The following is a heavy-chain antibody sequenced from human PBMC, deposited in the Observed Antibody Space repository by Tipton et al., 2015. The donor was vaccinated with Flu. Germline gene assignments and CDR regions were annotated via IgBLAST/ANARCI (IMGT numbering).Heavy chain of an antibody. D-gene: IGHD3-10*02. CDR3: ARLPYYDVDLKNFYFDY. CDR2: INHSGST. Sequence: GSLRLSCAVYGGSFSGYYYWSWIRQPPGKGLEWIGEINHSGSTNYNPSLKSRVVISVDTSKNQFSLKLTSVTAADTAVYYCARLPYYDVDLKNFYFDYWGQGALVTVSS. V-gene: IGHV4-34*01. J-gene: IGHJ4*02. CDR1: GGSFSGYYY.